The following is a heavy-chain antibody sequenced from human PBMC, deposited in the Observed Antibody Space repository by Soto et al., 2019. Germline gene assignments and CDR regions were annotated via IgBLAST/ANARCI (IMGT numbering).Heavy chain of an antibody. V-gene: IGHV3-9*01. J-gene: IGHJ4*01. Sequence: SLRLSCAASGFTFDDYAMYWVRQTPGKGLEWVSGISGNSGNIGYADSVKGRFTISRDNAKNSLYLQMDSLRAEDSGLYYCAKAIGNQIQPDHWGHGTLVTVSS. CDR1: GFTFDDYA. CDR2: ISGNSGNI. CDR3: AKAIGNQIQPDH. D-gene: IGHD1-1*01.